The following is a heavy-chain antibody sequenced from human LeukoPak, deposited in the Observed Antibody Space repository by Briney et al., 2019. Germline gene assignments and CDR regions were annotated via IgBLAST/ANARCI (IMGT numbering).Heavy chain of an antibody. CDR2: IYPGDSKT. J-gene: IGHJ6*02. CDR3: ARHESVFSMDV. V-gene: IGHV5-51*01. Sequence: GESLKISCEGSGXNFTTKWSGWVRQMPGKGLEWMGIIYPGDSKTIYSPSFQGQVFISADRSIRTAYLQWRSLKASDTAMYYCARHESVFSMDVWGQGTTVTVSS. CDR1: GXNFTTKW.